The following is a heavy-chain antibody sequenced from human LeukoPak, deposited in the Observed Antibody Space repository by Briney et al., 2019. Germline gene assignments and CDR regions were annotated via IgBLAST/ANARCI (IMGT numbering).Heavy chain of an antibody. CDR2: ISSSGSTI. D-gene: IGHD3-16*02. V-gene: IGHV3-48*03. Sequence: GGSLRLSCAASGFTFSSYEMNWVRQAPGKGLEWVPYISSSGSTIYYADSVKGRFTISRDNAKNSLYLQMNSLRAEDTAVYYCARDTTPSLYDYVWGSYRPNGMDVWGQGTTVTVSS. CDR3: ARDTTPSLYDYVWGSYRPNGMDV. CDR1: GFTFSSYE. J-gene: IGHJ6*02.